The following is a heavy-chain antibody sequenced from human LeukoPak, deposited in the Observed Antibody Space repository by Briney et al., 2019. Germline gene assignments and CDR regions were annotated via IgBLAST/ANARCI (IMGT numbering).Heavy chain of an antibody. J-gene: IGHJ5*02. V-gene: IGHV1-46*01. D-gene: IGHD3-9*01. Sequence: ASVKVSCKASGYTFTSYYMHWVRQAPGQGLEWMGIINPSGGSTSYAQKFQGRVTMTRDMSTSTVYMELSSLRSEDTAVYYCARGYGPADVLRYFDWLLNNWFDPWGQGTLVTVSS. CDR1: GYTFTSYY. CDR2: INPSGGST. CDR3: ARGYGPADVLRYFDWLLNNWFDP.